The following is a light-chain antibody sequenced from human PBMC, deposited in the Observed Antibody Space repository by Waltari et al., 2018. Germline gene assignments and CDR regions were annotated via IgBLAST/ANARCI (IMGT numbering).Light chain of an antibody. CDR3: QQYGRSLFT. V-gene: IGKV3-20*01. CDR2: GAS. CDR1: ESVSSNS. J-gene: IGKJ3*01. Sequence: MVLTQSPGTLSLSPGESATLSCRASESVSSNSLAWYQQKSGQAPRLLIYGASYRATGIPDRFSGSGSGTDFTLTISRLEPEDFAVYYCQQYGRSLFTFGPGTTVDIK.